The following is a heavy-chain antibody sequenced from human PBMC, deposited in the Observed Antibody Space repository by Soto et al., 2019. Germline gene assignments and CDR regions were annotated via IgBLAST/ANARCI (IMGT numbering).Heavy chain of an antibody. J-gene: IGHJ6*02. CDR1: GFTFSSYA. CDR3: AKLGSGWYGIGGYYYGMDV. CDR2: ISGSGGST. V-gene: IGHV3-23*01. Sequence: GGSLRLSCAASGFTFSSYAMYWVRQAPGKGLEWVSAISGSGGSTYYADSVKGRFTISGDNSKNTLYLQMNSLRAEDTAVYYCAKLGSGWYGIGGYYYGMDVWGQGTTVTVSS. D-gene: IGHD6-19*01.